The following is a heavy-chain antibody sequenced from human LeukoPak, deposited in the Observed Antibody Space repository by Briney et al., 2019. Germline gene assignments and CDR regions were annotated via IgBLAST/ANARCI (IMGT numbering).Heavy chain of an antibody. D-gene: IGHD6-6*01. J-gene: IGHJ6*03. CDR3: ARDWGVGGRPGYMDV. CDR2: IFHSGST. CDR1: GGSIKSHL. V-gene: IGHV4-59*11. Sequence: PSETLSLTCTVSGGSIKSHLWSWVRQPPGKRLEWIGYIFHSGSTNYNPSLKSRVTISVDTSKNQVSLKLSSVTAADTAVYFCARDWGVGGRPGYMDVWGKGTTVTVSS.